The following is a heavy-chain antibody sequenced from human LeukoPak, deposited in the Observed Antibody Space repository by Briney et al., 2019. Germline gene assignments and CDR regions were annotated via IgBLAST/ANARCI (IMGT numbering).Heavy chain of an antibody. Sequence: GRSLRLSCTASGFIFSSYAMHWVRQAPGKGLEWVAVISFDGTNKYYADSVKGRFTISRDNSRNTLFLQMNSLRGEATAVYYCARGPNPLYYFDVSGPFDHWGQGTLVTVSS. J-gene: IGHJ4*02. CDR1: GFIFSSYA. V-gene: IGHV3-30-3*01. CDR3: ARGPNPLYYFDVSGPFDH. D-gene: IGHD2/OR15-2a*01. CDR2: ISFDGTNK.